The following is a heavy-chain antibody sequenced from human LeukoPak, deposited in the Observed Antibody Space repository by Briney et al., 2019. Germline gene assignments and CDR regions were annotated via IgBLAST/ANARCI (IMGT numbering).Heavy chain of an antibody. J-gene: IGHJ4*02. D-gene: IGHD5-18*01. CDR3: ARGGGYSYGVGSYMNY. CDR1: GDSISNYY. CDR2: IYYSGST. V-gene: IGHV4-59*12. Sequence: SETLSLTCTVSGDSISNYYWSWIRQPPGKGLEWIGYIYYSGSTNYNPSLKSRVTISVDTSKNQFSLKLSSVTAADTAVYYCARGGGYSYGVGSYMNYWGQGTLVTVSS.